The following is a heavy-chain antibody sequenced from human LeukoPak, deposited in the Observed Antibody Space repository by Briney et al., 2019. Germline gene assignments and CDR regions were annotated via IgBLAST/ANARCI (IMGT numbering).Heavy chain of an antibody. CDR1: GYSFTSYW. V-gene: IGHV5-51*01. J-gene: IGHJ6*02. CDR3: ARHEGPYGDYTYYYYYGMDV. D-gene: IGHD4-17*01. Sequence: GESLKSSCKGSGYSFTSYWIGWVRQMPGKGLEWMGIIYPGDSDTRYSPSFQGQVTISADKSISTAYLQWSSLKASDTAMYYCARHEGPYGDYTYYYYYGMDVWGQGTTVTVSS. CDR2: IYPGDSDT.